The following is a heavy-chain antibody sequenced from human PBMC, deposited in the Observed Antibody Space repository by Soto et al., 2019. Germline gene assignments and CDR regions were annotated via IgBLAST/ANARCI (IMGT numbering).Heavy chain of an antibody. CDR3: ARRRSGSYYDY. D-gene: IGHD1-26*01. CDR2: ISGSGDST. J-gene: IGHJ4*02. Sequence: EVQLLESGGGLVQPGGSLRLSCAASGFTFSSYAMRWVGQAPVKGLEWVSAISGSGDSTYYADSVEGRFTISRDNSKNTLYLQMNSLRAEDTAVYYCARRRSGSYYDYWGQGTLVTVSS. CDR1: GFTFSSYA. V-gene: IGHV3-23*01.